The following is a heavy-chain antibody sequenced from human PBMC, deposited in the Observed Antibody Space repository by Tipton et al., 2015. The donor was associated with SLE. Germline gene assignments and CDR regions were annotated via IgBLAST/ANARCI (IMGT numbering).Heavy chain of an antibody. J-gene: IGHJ4*02. CDR2: IYYSGST. D-gene: IGHD1-7*01. Sequence: TLSLTCTVSGGSISSYYWSWIRQPPGKGLEWIGDIYYSGSTNFNPSLKSRVTISVDTSKNQFSLKLSSVTAADTAVYYCARAKGLRGTFDYWRQGTLVTVSS. CDR3: ARAKGLRGTFDY. V-gene: IGHV4-59*01. CDR1: GGSISSYY.